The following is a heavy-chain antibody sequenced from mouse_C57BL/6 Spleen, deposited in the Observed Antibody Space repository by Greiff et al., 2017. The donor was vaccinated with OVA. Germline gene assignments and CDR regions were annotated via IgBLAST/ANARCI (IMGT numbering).Heavy chain of an antibody. CDR2: ISSGSSTI. Sequence: EVKLMESGGGLVKPGGSLKLSCAASGFTFSDYGMHWVRQAPEKGLEWVAYISSGSSTIYYADTVKGRFTISRDNAKNTLFLQMTSLRSEDTAMYYCARPEIRGYFDYWGQGTTLTVSS. V-gene: IGHV5-17*01. J-gene: IGHJ2*01. CDR3: ARPEIRGYFDY. CDR1: GFTFSDYG.